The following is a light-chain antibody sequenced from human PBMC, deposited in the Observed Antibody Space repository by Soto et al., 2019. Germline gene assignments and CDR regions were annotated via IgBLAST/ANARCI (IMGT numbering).Light chain of an antibody. Sequence: EIVLTQSPGTLSLSPGERATLSCRASQSVSSSYLAWYQQKPGQAPRLLIFGASSRATGIPDRFSGSGSGTDFTLTTSRLEHEDFAVYYCQQYGSSPSWTFGQGTKLEIK. CDR1: QSVSSSY. V-gene: IGKV3-20*01. J-gene: IGKJ2*01. CDR2: GAS. CDR3: QQYGSSPSWT.